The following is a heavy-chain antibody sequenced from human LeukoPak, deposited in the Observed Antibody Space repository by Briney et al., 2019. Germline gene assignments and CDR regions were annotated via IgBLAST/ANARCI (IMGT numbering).Heavy chain of an antibody. J-gene: IGHJ2*01. CDR1: GFNFARSE. D-gene: IGHD2-21*01. Sequence: PGGSLRLSCAAAGFNFARSEMNWVRQAPGKGLEWISSSSMYYADSVKGRFTISRENAKQTLYLQMNSLRPEDTAVYYCVRAGDKGTANWYFDLWGRGTLVTVSS. CDR2: SSM. CDR3: VRAGDKGTANWYFDL. V-gene: IGHV3-48*03.